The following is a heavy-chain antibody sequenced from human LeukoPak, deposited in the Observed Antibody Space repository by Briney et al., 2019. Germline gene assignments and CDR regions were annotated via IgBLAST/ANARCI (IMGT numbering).Heavy chain of an antibody. V-gene: IGHV3-23*01. Sequence: GGSLRLSCVASGFSFSDYGMSWVRQAPGKGLEWVSSISDSGGSTKYADSVKGRFTISRDISRNTVHLQMNSLRAGDTAVYYCARDPHGYNSYFDYWGQGTLVTVSS. D-gene: IGHD5-24*01. CDR1: GFSFSDYG. CDR2: ISDSGGST. CDR3: ARDPHGYNSYFDY. J-gene: IGHJ4*02.